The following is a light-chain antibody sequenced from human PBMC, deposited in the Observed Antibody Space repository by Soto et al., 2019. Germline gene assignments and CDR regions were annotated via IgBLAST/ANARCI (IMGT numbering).Light chain of an antibody. CDR1: SDDVGGYNY. CDR2: EVS. CDR3: SSYTSSSTLV. V-gene: IGLV2-14*01. J-gene: IGLJ1*01. Sequence: QSVLTQPASVSGSPGQSVTISCTGTSDDVGGYNYVSWYRHHPGKAPQLMIYEVSKRPSGVPNRLSGSKSDNTASLTISGLQAGDEADYYCSSYTSSSTLVFGTGTKSPS.